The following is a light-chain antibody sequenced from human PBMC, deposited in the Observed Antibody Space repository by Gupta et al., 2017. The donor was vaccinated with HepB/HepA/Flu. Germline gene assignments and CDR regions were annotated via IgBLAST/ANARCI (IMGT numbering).Light chain of an antibody. J-gene: IGKJ4*01. CDR3: QQFYSIPVT. CDR1: RSVLYPSNNKNH. Sequence: DIVMTQSPDSLAVSLGGRATTNCKSSRSVLYPSNNKNHLAWYQQKSGQPPKLLIYWASTRESGVPDRFSGSGSGTDFTLTISSLQAEDVAVYFCQQFYSIPVTFGGGTKVEIK. V-gene: IGKV4-1*01. CDR2: WAS.